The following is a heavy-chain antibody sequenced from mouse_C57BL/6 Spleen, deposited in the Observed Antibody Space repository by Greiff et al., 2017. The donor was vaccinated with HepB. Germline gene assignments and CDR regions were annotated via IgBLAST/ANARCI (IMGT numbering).Heavy chain of an antibody. V-gene: IGHV5-15*04. CDR2: ISNLAYSI. CDR1: GFTFSDYG. J-gene: IGHJ2*01. D-gene: IGHD1-1*01. CDR3: ARQGYYVSYFDY. Sequence: EVRLVESGGGLVQPGGSLKLSCAASGFTFSDYGMAWVRQAPRKGPEWVAFISNLAYSIYYADTVTGRFTISRENAKNTLYLEMSSLRSEDTAMYYCARQGYYVSYFDYWGQGTTLTVSS.